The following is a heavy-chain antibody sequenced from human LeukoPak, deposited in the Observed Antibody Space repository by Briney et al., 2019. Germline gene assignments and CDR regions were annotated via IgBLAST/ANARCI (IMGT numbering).Heavy chain of an antibody. V-gene: IGHV4-59*01. Sequence: SETLSLTCAVSGGSISSYYWSWIRQPPGKGLEWIGYIYYSGSTNYNPSLKSRVTISVDTSKNQFSLKLSSVTAADTAVYYCARDHLRAVAGRRNDYWGQGTLVTVSS. CDR3: ARDHLRAVAGRRNDY. CDR1: GGSISSYY. CDR2: IYYSGST. D-gene: IGHD6-19*01. J-gene: IGHJ4*02.